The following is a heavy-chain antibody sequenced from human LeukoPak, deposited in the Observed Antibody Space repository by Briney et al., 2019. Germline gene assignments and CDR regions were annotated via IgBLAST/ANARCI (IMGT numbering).Heavy chain of an antibody. Sequence: GGSLRLSCAASGFTFSSYAMSWVRQAPGKGLEWVSAISGSGGSTYYADSVKGRFTISRDNSKNTLYLQVNSLRAEDTAVYYCAKDLTIFGVVAYYFDYWGQGTLVTVSS. CDR3: AKDLTIFGVVAYYFDY. V-gene: IGHV3-23*01. CDR2: ISGSGGST. CDR1: GFTFSSYA. J-gene: IGHJ4*02. D-gene: IGHD3-3*01.